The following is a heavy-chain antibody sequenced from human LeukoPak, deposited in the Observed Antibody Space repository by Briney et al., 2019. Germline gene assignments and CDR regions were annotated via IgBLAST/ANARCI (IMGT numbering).Heavy chain of an antibody. V-gene: IGHV1-3*01. D-gene: IGHD5-12*01. J-gene: IGHJ4*02. Sequence: ASVKVSCKASGYTFTSYAMHWVRQAPGQGLEWMGWINAGNGNTKYSQKFQGRVTITRDTSASTAYMELSSLRSEDTAVYYCARWVLSRVATITGFDYWGQGTLVTVSS. CDR3: ARWVLSRVATITGFDY. CDR2: INAGNGNT. CDR1: GYTFTSYA.